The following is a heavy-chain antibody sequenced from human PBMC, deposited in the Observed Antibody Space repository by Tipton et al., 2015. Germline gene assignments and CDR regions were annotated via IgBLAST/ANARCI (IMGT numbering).Heavy chain of an antibody. J-gene: IGHJ4*02. CDR2: VNHLNGNT. Sequence: QLVQSGAEVKRAGASVTVFCKASNYTLSAFGINWVRLASGQGLEWTGWVNHLNGNTNLLRKHWGRDFLTTDTSTNTVYMELRSLTPDATAVYYCARDRDDVDWYAIAYWGQGTLVTVSS. D-gene: IGHD6-13*01. CDR3: ARDRDDVDWYAIAY. CDR1: NYTLSAFG. V-gene: IGHV1-18*01.